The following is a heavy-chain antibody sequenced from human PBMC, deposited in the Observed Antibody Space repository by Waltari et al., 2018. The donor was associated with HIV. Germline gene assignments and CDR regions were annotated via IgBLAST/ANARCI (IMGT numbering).Heavy chain of an antibody. Sequence: QVQLVESGGGVVQPGRSLRLSCAASGFTFSTYGMHWVRQAPGKGLEGVAVIWNDGSNKYYADSVKGRFTISRDNSKNTLYLQMNSLRADDTAVYYCARGYTSSPGVWLLSYWGQGTLVTVSS. CDR1: GFTFSTYG. J-gene: IGHJ4*02. CDR3: ARGYTSSPGVWLLSY. D-gene: IGHD6-13*01. CDR2: IWNDGSNK. V-gene: IGHV3-33*01.